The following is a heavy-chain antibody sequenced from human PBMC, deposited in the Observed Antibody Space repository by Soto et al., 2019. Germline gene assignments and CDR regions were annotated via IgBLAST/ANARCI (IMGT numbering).Heavy chain of an antibody. CDR3: AREGIAARMSGMDV. D-gene: IGHD6-25*01. V-gene: IGHV1-2*02. CDR2: INPNSGGT. J-gene: IGHJ6*02. CDR1: GYTFTGYY. Sequence: ASVKFSCKASGYTFTGYYMHWVRQAPGQGLQWMGWINPNSGGTNYAQKLQGRVTMTTDTSTSTAYMELRSLRSDDTAVYYCAREGIAARMSGMDVWGQGTTVTVSS.